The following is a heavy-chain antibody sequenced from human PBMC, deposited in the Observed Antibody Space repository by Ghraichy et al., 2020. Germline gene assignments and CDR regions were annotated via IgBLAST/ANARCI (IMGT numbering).Heavy chain of an antibody. CDR3: ARDLLYYDSSGYYPAYYYYGMDV. D-gene: IGHD3-22*01. CDR1: GFTVSSNY. V-gene: IGHV3-53*01. J-gene: IGHJ6*02. CDR2: IYSGGST. Sequence: GSLRLSCAASGFTVSSNYMSWVRQAPGKGLEWVSVIYSGGSTYYADSVKGRFTISRDNSKNTLYLQMNSLRAEDTAVYYCARDLLYYDSSGYYPAYYYYGMDVWGQGTTVTVSS.